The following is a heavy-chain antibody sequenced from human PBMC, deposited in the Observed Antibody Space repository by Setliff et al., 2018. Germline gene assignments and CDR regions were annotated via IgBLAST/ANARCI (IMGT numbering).Heavy chain of an antibody. D-gene: IGHD6-19*01. CDR1: GYTFSAYY. Sequence: SVKVSCKASGYTFSAYYIHWVRQAPGQGLEWMGWINPHSGGTNFPQTFQGRVTMTRDTSINTAYMELSTLTSDDTAVYFCARATRDSGGWYYEYNWFDPWGQGTLVTVSS. J-gene: IGHJ5*02. CDR2: INPHSGGT. V-gene: IGHV1-2*02. CDR3: ARATRDSGGWYYEYNWFDP.